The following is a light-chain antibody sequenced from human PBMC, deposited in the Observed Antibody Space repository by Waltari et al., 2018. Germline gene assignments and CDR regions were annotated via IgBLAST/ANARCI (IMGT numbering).Light chain of an antibody. V-gene: IGKV2-30*01. CDR2: KVS. J-gene: IGKJ3*01. CDR1: QSLVDSDGNTY. CDR3: VQDIHWPFT. Sequence: DVVMTPSPVSLPVTLGQPASISCRSSQSLVDSDGNTYLNWFQQRPGQSPRRLIYKVSNRDSGVPDRFSGSGSGTDFTLKISRVEAEDVGIYYCVQDIHWPFTFGPGTKVDIK.